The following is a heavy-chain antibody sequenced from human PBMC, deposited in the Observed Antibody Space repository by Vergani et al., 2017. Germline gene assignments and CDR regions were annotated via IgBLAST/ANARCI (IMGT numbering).Heavy chain of an antibody. J-gene: IGHJ4*02. CDR3: GIVTDCYEISGYYLDY. D-gene: IGHD3-22*01. CDR1: GYSLTELT. CDR2: FDPEHGEV. Sequence: QVQLVQSGSEVRKPGASVKVSCQVSGYSLTELTIHWVRQAPGKGLEWMGGFDPEHGEVTFAHHIQGRVTMAEDRSTETAYMELSSLGPEDTALYYCGIVTDCYEISGYYLDYWGQGTLVTGSS. V-gene: IGHV1-24*01.